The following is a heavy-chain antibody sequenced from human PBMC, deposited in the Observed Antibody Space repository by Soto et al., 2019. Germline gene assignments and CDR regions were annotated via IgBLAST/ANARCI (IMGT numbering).Heavy chain of an antibody. CDR3: ARRNYGEEGYFFDF. J-gene: IGHJ4*02. CDR1: GGSITGYS. V-gene: IGHV4-59*08. CDR2: IYDSGTT. Sequence: QVQLRESGPGLVRPSETLSLTCTVSGGSITGYSWSWIRQPPGQGLEWIGYIYDSGTTTYNAALKSRVTISADTAKNQFSLNLRSVTAADTAVYYCARRNYGEEGYFFDFWGQGLLVTVSS. D-gene: IGHD4-17*01.